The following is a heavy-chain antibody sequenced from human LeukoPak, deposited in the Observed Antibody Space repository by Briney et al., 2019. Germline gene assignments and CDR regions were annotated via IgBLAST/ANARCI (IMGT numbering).Heavy chain of an antibody. V-gene: IGHV4-31*03. CDR2: IYYSGST. Sequence: SQTLSLTCTVSGGSISSGGYYWSWIRQHPGKGLEWIGYIYYSGSTYYNPSLKSRVTISVDTSKNQFSLKLSSVTAADTAVYYCARLAIRPYNWFDPWGQGTLVTVSS. J-gene: IGHJ5*02. CDR1: GGSISSGGYY. D-gene: IGHD2-2*02. CDR3: ARLAIRPYNWFDP.